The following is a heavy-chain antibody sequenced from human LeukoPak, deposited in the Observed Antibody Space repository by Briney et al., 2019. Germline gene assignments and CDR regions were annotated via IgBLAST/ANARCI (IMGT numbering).Heavy chain of an antibody. Sequence: GGSLRLSCAASGFTFSSYSMNWVRQAPGKGLEWVSSISSSSSYIYYADSVKGRFTISRDNAKNSLYLQMNSLRAEDTAVYYCARVDIVATIEKDYYYYGMDVWGQGTTVTVSS. CDR1: GFTFSSYS. CDR3: ARVDIVATIEKDYYYYGMDV. J-gene: IGHJ6*02. CDR2: ISSSSSYI. V-gene: IGHV3-21*01. D-gene: IGHD5-12*01.